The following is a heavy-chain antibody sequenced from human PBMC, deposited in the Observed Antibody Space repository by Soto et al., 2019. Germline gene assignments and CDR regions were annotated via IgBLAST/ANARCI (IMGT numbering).Heavy chain of an antibody. D-gene: IGHD2-2*01. Sequence: QVQLVQSGAEVKKPGSSVKVSCKASGGTFSSYAISWVRQAPGQGLERMGGIIPIFGTANYAQKFQGRVTITADESTSTAYMELSSLRSEDTAVYYCARGRVVVVPAANYYYGMDVWAKGPRSPSP. CDR1: GGTFSSYA. J-gene: IGHJ6*02. CDR2: IIPIFGTA. CDR3: ARGRVVVVPAANYYYGMDV. V-gene: IGHV1-69*01.